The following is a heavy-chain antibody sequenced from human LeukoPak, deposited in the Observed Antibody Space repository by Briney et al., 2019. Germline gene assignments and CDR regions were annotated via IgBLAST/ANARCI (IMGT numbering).Heavy chain of an antibody. CDR2: ISSDGRNK. CDR1: GFTFDNCA. CDR3: ARETHDYARLLDY. V-gene: IGHV3-30*04. J-gene: IGHJ4*02. D-gene: IGHD4-17*01. Sequence: PGGSLRLSCAVSGFTFDNCAMHWVRQTPGKGLEWVALISSDGRNKYYTKSVKGRFTISRDNSNNTLYLQMNSLRTEDTAVYYCARETHDYARLLDYWGQGTLVTVSS.